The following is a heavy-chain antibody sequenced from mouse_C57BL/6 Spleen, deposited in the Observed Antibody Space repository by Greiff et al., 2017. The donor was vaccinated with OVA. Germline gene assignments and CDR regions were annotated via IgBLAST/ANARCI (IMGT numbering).Heavy chain of an antibody. CDR2: ILPGSGST. Sequence: QVPLKVSGAELMKPGASVKLSCKATGYTFTGYWIEWVKQRPGHGLEWIGEILPGSGSTNYNEKFKGKATFTADTSSNTPYMQLSSLTTEDSAIYYCARSGVVYYGREGDYWGPGPPLTVSS. V-gene: IGHV1-9*01. D-gene: IGHD1-1*01. J-gene: IGHJ2*01. CDR1: GYTFTGYW. CDR3: ARSGVVYYGREGDY.